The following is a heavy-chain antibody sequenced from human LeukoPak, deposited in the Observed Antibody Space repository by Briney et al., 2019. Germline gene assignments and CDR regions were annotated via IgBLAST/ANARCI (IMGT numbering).Heavy chain of an antibody. J-gene: IGHJ6*03. V-gene: IGHV1-2*02. CDR3: ARRYFDWSSPNYYYYMDV. CDR2: INPNSGGT. D-gene: IGHD3-9*01. Sequence: ASVKVSCKASGYTFTGYYMHWVRQAPGQGLEWMGWINPNSGGTNYAQKFQGRVTMTRDTSISTAYMELSRLRSDDTAVYYCARRYFDWSSPNYYYYMDVWGKGTTVTISS. CDR1: GYTFTGYY.